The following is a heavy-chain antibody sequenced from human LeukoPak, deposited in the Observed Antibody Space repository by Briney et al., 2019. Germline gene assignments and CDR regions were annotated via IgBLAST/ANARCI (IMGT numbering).Heavy chain of an antibody. Sequence: GRSLRLSCAASGFTFSSYGMHWVRQAPGKGLEWVAVIWYDGSNKYYADSVKGRFTISRDNSKNTLYLQMNSLRAEDTAVYYCARGSTVYYYGSGPSLDYWGQGTQVTVSS. V-gene: IGHV3-33*01. D-gene: IGHD3-10*01. CDR2: IWYDGSNK. CDR3: ARGSTVYYYGSGPSLDY. J-gene: IGHJ4*02. CDR1: GFTFSSYG.